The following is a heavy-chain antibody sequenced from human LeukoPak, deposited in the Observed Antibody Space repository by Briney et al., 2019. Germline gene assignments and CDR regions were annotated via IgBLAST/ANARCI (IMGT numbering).Heavy chain of an antibody. CDR2: ITHSGST. Sequence: PSETLSLTCAVSGGSFSGYYWSWIRQPPGKGLEWIGEITHSGSTNYNPSLKSRVTISVDTSKNQISLKLSSVTAADTAVYDCARGASRGPRAYYYYYYGMDVWGQGTTVTVSS. V-gene: IGHV4-34*01. D-gene: IGHD1-14*01. J-gene: IGHJ6*02. CDR3: ARGASRGPRAYYYYYYGMDV. CDR1: GGSFSGYY.